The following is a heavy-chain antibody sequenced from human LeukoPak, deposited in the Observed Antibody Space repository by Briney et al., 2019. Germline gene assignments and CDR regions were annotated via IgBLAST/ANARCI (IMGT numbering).Heavy chain of an antibody. Sequence: GASVKVSCETFGYTFRNYGLSWVREAPGQALEWMGWISAYRGNRDYPQKFQGRVTLTTDTSSTTNTSTTTAYMELRSLTSDDSAMYFCARVRMPKRASSWDSYPLDYWGQGTLVTVSS. CDR1: GYTFRNYG. J-gene: IGHJ4*02. D-gene: IGHD6-13*01. CDR3: ARVRMPKRASSWDSYPLDY. CDR2: ISAYRGNR. V-gene: IGHV1-18*01.